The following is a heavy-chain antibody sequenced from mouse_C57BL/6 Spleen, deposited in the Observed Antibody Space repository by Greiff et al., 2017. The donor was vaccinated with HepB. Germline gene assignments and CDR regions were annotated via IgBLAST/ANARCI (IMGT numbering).Heavy chain of an antibody. D-gene: IGHD2-5*01. J-gene: IGHJ1*03. V-gene: IGHV1-26*01. CDR2: INPNNGGT. CDR1: GYTFTDYY. Sequence: EVQLQQSGPELVKPGASVKISCKASGYTFTDYYMNWVKQSHGKSLEWIGDINPNNGGTSYNQKFKGKATLTVDKSSSTAYMELRSLTSEDSAVYYCARYYSNFYWYFDVWGTGTTVTVSS. CDR3: ARYYSNFYWYFDV.